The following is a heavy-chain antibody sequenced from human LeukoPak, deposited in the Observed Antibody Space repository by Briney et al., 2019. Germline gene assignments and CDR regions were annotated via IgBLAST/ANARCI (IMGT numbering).Heavy chain of an antibody. D-gene: IGHD5-18*01. V-gene: IGHV3-23*01. CDR2: ISGSGGRT. Sequence: GGSLRLSCAASGFTFSSYSMSWVRQAPGKGLEWVPLISGSGGRTYYADSVKGRFTISRDNAKNTLYLQMNSLRAEDTAVYYCASGPSLAMAPWYYYGMDVWGQGTTVTVSS. CDR3: ASGPSLAMAPWYYYGMDV. CDR1: GFTFSSYS. J-gene: IGHJ6*02.